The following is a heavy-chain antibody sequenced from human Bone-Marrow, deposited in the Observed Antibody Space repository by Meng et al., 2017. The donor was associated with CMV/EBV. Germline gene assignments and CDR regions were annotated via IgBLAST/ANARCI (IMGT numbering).Heavy chain of an antibody. D-gene: IGHD6-6*01. Sequence: GGSLRLSCAASGFTFSSYWRSWVRQAPGKGLEWVANIKQDGSEKYYVDSVKGLFTISRDNAKNSLYLQMNSLRAEDTAVYYCARADGSEYSSSSGLGGIDYCGQGTLVTVSS. CDR3: ARADGSEYSSSSGLGGIDY. V-gene: IGHV3-7*01. J-gene: IGHJ4*02. CDR1: GFTFSSYW. CDR2: IKQDGSEK.